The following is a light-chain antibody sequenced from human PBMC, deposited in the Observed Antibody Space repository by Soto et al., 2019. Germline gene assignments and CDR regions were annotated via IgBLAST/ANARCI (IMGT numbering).Light chain of an antibody. CDR3: QQYDNLPRT. V-gene: IGKV1-33*01. CDR2: DAS. CDR1: RTISSW. J-gene: IGKJ3*01. Sequence: DIQMTQSPSTLSGSVGDRVTITCRASRTISSWLAWYQQKPGKAPKLLIYDASNLEAGVPSRFRGSGSGTDFTFTISRLQPEDIARDYCQQYDNLPRTFGPGTKVDIK.